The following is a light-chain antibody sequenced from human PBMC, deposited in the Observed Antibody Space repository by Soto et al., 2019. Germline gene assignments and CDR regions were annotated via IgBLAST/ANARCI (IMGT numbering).Light chain of an antibody. V-gene: IGLV2-14*01. J-gene: IGLJ2*01. Sequence: QSVLTQPASVSGSLGQSITISCTGSSSDVGGYNYVSWYQQHPGKAPKPMIYEVSNRPSGISNRFSGSKSGNTASLTLSGPQAEDEADYYCSSYTSSSTLVFGGGTKVTVL. CDR2: EVS. CDR1: SSDVGGYNY. CDR3: SSYTSSSTLV.